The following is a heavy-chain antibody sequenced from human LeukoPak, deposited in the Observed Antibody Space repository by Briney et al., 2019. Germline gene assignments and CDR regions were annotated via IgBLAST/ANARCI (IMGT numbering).Heavy chain of an antibody. V-gene: IGHV4-39*01. D-gene: IGHD1-1*01. CDR2: IYYSGST. CDR3: ARRNWNDVNFDY. Sequence: SETLSLTCTVSGGSISSSSIYWDWIRQPPGKGLQWIGSIYYSGSTYYNPSLKSRVAISVDTSKNQFSLKLSSVTVADTALYYCARRNWNDVNFDYWGQGTLVTVYS. J-gene: IGHJ4*02. CDR1: GGSISSSSIY.